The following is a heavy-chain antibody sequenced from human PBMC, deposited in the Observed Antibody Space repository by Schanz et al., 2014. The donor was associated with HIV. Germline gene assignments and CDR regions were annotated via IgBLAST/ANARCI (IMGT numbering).Heavy chain of an antibody. Sequence: QEHLVESGGGVVQPGRSVRLSCAASGFMFSNYGMHWVRQAPGKGLEWVAVIWHDGSNKFYADSVKGRFTISRDNSKNTLFLQMDSLRAEDTAVYFCATELIFSGSYSYYLDVDVWGQGTTVTVSS. V-gene: IGHV3-33*01. CDR2: IWHDGSNK. CDR1: GFMFSNYG. J-gene: IGHJ6*02. CDR3: ATELIFSGSYSYYLDVDV. D-gene: IGHD2-21*01.